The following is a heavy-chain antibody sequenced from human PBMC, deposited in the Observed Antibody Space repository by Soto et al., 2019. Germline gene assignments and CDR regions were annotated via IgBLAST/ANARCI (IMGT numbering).Heavy chain of an antibody. D-gene: IGHD6-19*01. CDR2: IIPIFGTA. J-gene: IGHJ5*02. Sequence: QVQLVQSGAEVKKPGSSVNVSCKASGGTFSSYAISWVRQAPGQGLEWMGGIIPIFGTANYAQKFQGSVTITADDSTSTAYMGLSSLRSEDTAVYYCARDGGEYSSGWYNWFDPWGQGTLVTVSS. CDR1: GGTFSSYA. V-gene: IGHV1-69*12. CDR3: ARDGGEYSSGWYNWFDP.